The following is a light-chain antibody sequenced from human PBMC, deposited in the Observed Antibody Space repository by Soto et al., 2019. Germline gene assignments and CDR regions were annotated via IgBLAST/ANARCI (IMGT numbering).Light chain of an antibody. CDR3: QQYNSYRA. CDR2: KAS. CDR1: QTISSW. Sequence: IQMTQSPSTLYGTVGDRVTITCRASQTISSWLAWYQQKPGKAPKLLIYKASTLKSGVPSRFSGSGSGTEFTLTISSLQPDDFATYYCQQYNSYRAFGQGTKVDIK. V-gene: IGKV1-5*03. J-gene: IGKJ1*01.